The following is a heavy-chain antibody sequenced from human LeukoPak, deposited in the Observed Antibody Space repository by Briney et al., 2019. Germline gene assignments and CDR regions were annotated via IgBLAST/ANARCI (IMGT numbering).Heavy chain of an antibody. D-gene: IGHD3-9*01. CDR3: ARDGRDYDILTGYIHLDYYYGMDV. J-gene: IGHJ6*02. CDR1: GYTFTSYG. CDR2: ISAYNGNT. Sequence: ASVKVSCRACGYTFTSYGISWVRQAPGQGLEWMGWISAYNGNTNYAQKLQGRVTMTTDTSTSTAYMELRSLRSDDTAVYYCARDGRDYDILTGYIHLDYYYGMDVWGQGTTVTVSS. V-gene: IGHV1-18*01.